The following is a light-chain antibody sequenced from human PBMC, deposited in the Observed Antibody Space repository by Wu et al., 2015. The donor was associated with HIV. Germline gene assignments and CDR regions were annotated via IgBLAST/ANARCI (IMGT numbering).Light chain of an antibody. CDR2: DAS. CDR3: QQCNNWPLT. CDR1: QSVSSY. Sequence: EIVLTQSPATLSLSPGERATLSCRASQSVSSYLAWYQQKPGQAPRLLIYDASNRATGIPARFSGSESGTDFTLTISSLEPEDFAVYYCQQCNNWPLTFGQGTRLEIK. J-gene: IGKJ5*01. V-gene: IGKV3-11*01.